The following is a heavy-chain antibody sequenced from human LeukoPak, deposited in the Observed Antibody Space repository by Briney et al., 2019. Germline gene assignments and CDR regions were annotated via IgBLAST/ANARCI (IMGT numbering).Heavy chain of an antibody. J-gene: IGHJ3*02. V-gene: IGHV1-2*02. Sequence: ASVKVSCKASGYTFTGYYLHWVRQAPGQGLEWMGWINPNSGGTNYAQKLQGRVTMTTDTSTSTAYMELRSLRSDDTAVYYCAGMWFGELSGIWGQGTMVTVSS. D-gene: IGHD3-10*01. CDR1: GYTFTGYY. CDR3: AGMWFGELSGI. CDR2: INPNSGGT.